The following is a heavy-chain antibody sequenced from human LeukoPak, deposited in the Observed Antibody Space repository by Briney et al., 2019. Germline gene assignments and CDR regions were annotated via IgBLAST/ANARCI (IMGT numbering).Heavy chain of an antibody. CDR2: ISGSGGST. Sequence: TGGSLRLSCAASGFTFNSYAMSWVRQAPGKGLEWVSPISGSGGSTYNADSVKGRFTISRDNSQNTLYLQMNSLRAEDTAVYYCAKDRHYYGSGSFYTYFDYWGQGTLVTVSS. J-gene: IGHJ4*02. CDR1: GFTFNSYA. CDR3: AKDRHYYGSGSFYTYFDY. V-gene: IGHV3-23*01. D-gene: IGHD3-10*01.